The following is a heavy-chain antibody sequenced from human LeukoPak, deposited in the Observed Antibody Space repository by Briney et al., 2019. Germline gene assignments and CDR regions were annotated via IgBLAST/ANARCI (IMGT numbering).Heavy chain of an antibody. V-gene: IGHV3-9*01. CDR3: AKGGYYDILTGYYQFDY. Sequence: GGSLRLSCAASGFTFDDYAMHWVRQAPGKGLEWVSGISWNSGSTGYADSVKGRFTISRDNAKNSLYLQMNSLRAEDTALYYCAKGGYYDILTGYYQFDYWGQGTLVTVSS. J-gene: IGHJ4*02. CDR1: GFTFDDYA. CDR2: ISWNSGST. D-gene: IGHD3-9*01.